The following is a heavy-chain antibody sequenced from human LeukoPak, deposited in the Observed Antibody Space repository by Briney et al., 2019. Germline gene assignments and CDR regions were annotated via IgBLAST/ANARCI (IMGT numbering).Heavy chain of an antibody. J-gene: IGHJ3*02. CDR2: ISSSGSTI. D-gene: IGHD4-17*01. Sequence: PGGSLRLSCAASGFTFSSYEMNWVRQAPGKGLEWVSYISSSGSTIYYADSVKGRFTISRDNAKNSLYLQMNSLRAEDTAVYYCARGYGDYRDAFDIWGRGTMVTVSS. CDR1: GFTFSSYE. CDR3: ARGYGDYRDAFDI. V-gene: IGHV3-48*03.